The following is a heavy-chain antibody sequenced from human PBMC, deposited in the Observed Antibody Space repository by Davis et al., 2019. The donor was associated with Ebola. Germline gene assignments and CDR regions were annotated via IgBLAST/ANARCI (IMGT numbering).Heavy chain of an antibody. CDR1: GYTFTNYY. CDR2: INPIIGRT. V-gene: IGHV1-46*03. CDR3: TTPGGQDSGYDVFDI. D-gene: IGHD5-12*01. J-gene: IGHJ3*02. Sequence: AASVKVSCKASGYTFTNYYMHWVRQAPGQGLEWMGMINPIIGRTIYAQKFQGRVTVTRDTSTTTVYMDLSSLRSEDTALYYCTTPGGQDSGYDVFDIWGQGTMVTVSS.